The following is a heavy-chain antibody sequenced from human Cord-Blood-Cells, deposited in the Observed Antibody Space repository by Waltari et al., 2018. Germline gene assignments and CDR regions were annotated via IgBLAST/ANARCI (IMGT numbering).Heavy chain of an antibody. Sequence: QVQLVQSGAEVKKPGASVKVSCRASGYTFTSYDINWVRQATGQGLEWMGWMNPKSGNTGYAQKFQGRVTMTRNTSISTAYMELSSLRSEDTAVYYCARGFYSSGWYNWFDPWGQGTLVTVSS. CDR3: ARGFYSSGWYNWFDP. V-gene: IGHV1-8*01. D-gene: IGHD6-19*01. CDR2: MNPKSGNT. J-gene: IGHJ5*02. CDR1: GYTFTSYD.